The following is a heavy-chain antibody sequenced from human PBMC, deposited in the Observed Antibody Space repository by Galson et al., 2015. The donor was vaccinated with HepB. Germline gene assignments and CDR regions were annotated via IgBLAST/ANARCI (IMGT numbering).Heavy chain of an antibody. CDR2: LTASGGGT. CDR1: GFTFSSFA. D-gene: IGHD6-13*01. Sequence: LRLSCAASGFTFSSFAMGWVRQAPGKGLEWVSALTASGGGTYHADPVKGRFTISTDSSKNTLYLQMNSLRAEDTAVYFCARQPKRIATAGEGYYFDYWGQGTLVTVSS. J-gene: IGHJ4*02. V-gene: IGHV3-23*01. CDR3: ARQPKRIATAGEGYYFDY.